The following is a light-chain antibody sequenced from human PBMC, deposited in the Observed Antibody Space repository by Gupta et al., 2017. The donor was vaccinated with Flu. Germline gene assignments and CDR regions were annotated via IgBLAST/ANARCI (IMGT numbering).Light chain of an antibody. CDR1: ENIASY. Sequence: EIVLTQSPATLSLSPGERATLACRAIENIASYLAWYQQKAGQAPRLLIYDASTRATGIPARFSGSGSETEFTLTISRLEPEDFAVYYCLHRSNWPYTFGQGTLVDIK. CDR3: LHRSNWPYT. J-gene: IGKJ5*01. V-gene: IGKV3-11*01. CDR2: DAS.